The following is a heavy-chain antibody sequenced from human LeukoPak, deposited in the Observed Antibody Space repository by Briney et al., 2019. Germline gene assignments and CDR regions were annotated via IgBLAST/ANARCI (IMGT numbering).Heavy chain of an antibody. CDR3: ARVSSSWPHYYFDY. V-gene: IGHV4-61*02. J-gene: IGHJ4*02. CDR2: IDAAGRT. Sequence: SETLSLTCTVSGGSISSGGSIGSFYWTWIRQPAGKGLEWIGRIDAAGRTNCNPSLRGPVTISVDTSKNQFSLRLSSVTAADAAVYYCARVSSSWPHYYFDYWGQGTRVTASS. D-gene: IGHD6-13*01. CDR1: GGSISSGGSIGSFY.